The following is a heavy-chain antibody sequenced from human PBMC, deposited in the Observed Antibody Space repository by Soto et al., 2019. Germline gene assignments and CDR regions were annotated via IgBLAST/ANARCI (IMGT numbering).Heavy chain of an antibody. Sequence: GGSLRLSCAASGFTFSSYAMHWVRQAPGKGLEWVAVISYDGSNKYYADSVKGRFTISRDNSKNTLYLQMNSLRAEDTAVYYCARDRALLLWFGEPQYYYYGMDVWGQGTTVTVSS. V-gene: IGHV3-30-3*01. CDR2: ISYDGSNK. CDR3: ARDRALLLWFGEPQYYYYGMDV. J-gene: IGHJ6*02. CDR1: GFTFSSYA. D-gene: IGHD3-10*01.